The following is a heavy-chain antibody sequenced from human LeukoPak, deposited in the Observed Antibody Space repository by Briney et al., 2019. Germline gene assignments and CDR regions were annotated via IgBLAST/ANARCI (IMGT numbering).Heavy chain of an antibody. CDR3: AKLRSYGPSPFDY. V-gene: IGHV3-21*04. CDR2: ISSSSSNI. Sequence: GALRLSCAASGFTFSSYRMTWVRQAPGKGLEWVSSISSSSSNIYYADSVKGRFTISRDNAKNSLYLQMNSLRAEDTAVYYCAKLRSYGPSPFDYWGQGTLVTVSS. D-gene: IGHD5-18*01. CDR1: GFTFSSYR. J-gene: IGHJ4*02.